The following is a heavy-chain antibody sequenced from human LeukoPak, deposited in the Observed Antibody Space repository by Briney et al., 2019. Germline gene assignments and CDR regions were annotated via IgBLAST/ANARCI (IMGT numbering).Heavy chain of an antibody. CDR1: GFTFSSYA. CDR3: ARDSSYGSGSTFDY. CDR2: ISGSGGST. D-gene: IGHD3-10*01. V-gene: IGHV3-23*01. J-gene: IGHJ4*02. Sequence: GGSLRLSCAASGFTFSSYAMSWVRQAPGKGPEWVSAISGSGGSTYYADSVKGRFTISRDNAKNSLYLQMNSLRAEDTAVYYCARDSSYGSGSTFDYWGQGTLVTVSS.